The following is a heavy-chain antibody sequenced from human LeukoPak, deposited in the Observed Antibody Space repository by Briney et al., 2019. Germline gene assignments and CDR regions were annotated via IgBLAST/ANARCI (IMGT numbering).Heavy chain of an antibody. D-gene: IGHD6-13*01. J-gene: IGHJ1*01. CDR1: GYTFNRYG. CDR2: ISAYNGNT. Sequence: VASVKVSCKASGYTFNRYGISWVRQAPGQGLERMGWISAYNGNTKNAQNLQGRVTMTTDTSTTTAYMELRSLKSDDTAVYYCARGHSTSWPEYFQHWGQGTLVTVSS. V-gene: IGHV1-18*01. CDR3: ARGHSTSWPEYFQH.